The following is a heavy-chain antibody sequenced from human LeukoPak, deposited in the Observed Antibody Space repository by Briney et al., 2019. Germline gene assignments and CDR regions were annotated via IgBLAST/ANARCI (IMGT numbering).Heavy chain of an antibody. J-gene: IGHJ4*02. CDR1: GFTFSSYA. D-gene: IGHD2-15*01. V-gene: IGHV3-23*01. Sequence: GGSLGLSCAASGFTFSSYAMSWVRQAPGKGLEWVSAISGSGGSTYYADSVKGRFTISRDNSKNTLYLQMNSLRAEDTAVYYCAKGTGYCSGGSCYLIDYWGQGTLVTVSS. CDR3: AKGTGYCSGGSCYLIDY. CDR2: ISGSGGST.